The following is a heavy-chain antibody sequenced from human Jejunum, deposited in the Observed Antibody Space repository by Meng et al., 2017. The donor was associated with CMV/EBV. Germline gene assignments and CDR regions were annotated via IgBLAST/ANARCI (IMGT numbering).Heavy chain of an antibody. D-gene: IGHD1-26*01. V-gene: IGHV3-30*18. Sequence: VQLGGSGGGVGQPGTSLRLSCEGSGFIFSNFAMHWVRQAPGKGLEWVAEIADDGTNPHYADSVKGRFTISKDNFNNVVYLQMSSMKTEDTAIYYCAKDRHSGSFYGYFDRWGQGTLVTVSS. J-gene: IGHJ4*02. CDR3: AKDRHSGSFYGYFDR. CDR2: IADDGTNP. CDR1: GFIFSNFA.